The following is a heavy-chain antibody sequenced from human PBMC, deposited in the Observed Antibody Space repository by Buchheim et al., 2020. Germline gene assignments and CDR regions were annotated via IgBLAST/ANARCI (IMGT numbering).Heavy chain of an antibody. J-gene: IGHJ4*02. CDR1: GFTLSNYA. CDR2: ISGRGDKT. D-gene: IGHD3-9*01. CDR3: AKGTTNYNILTGYYPFDY. V-gene: IGHV3-23*01. Sequence: VQLLESGGDLVQPGGSLTLSCAASGFTLSNYAMGWVRQAPGKGLEWVSSISGRGDKTYYADFAEGRFTISRDNSKSTLSVQMNSLRVEDTAVYYCAKGTTNYNILTGYYPFDYWGQG.